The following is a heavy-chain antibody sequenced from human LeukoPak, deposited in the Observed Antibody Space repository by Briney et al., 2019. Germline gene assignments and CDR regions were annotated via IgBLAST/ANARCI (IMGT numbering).Heavy chain of an antibody. CDR3: AREPYGDNGDWFDP. Sequence: PRGSPCLSCAASGFTFISYGLNWVGQAPGKGLEWVSGINCNGVNTGYADSGKGRFTISRDNAKNSLYLKMNILRAEDTALYYCAREPYGDNGDWFDPWGQGNLVTVSS. V-gene: IGHV3-20*04. CDR2: INCNGVNT. CDR1: GFTFISYG. J-gene: IGHJ5*02. D-gene: IGHD4-17*01.